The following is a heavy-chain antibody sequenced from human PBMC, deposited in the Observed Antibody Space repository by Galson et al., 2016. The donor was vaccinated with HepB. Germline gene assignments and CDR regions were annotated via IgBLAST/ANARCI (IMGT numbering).Heavy chain of an antibody. CDR1: GFAFNTYA. Sequence: SLRLSCATSGFAFNTYAMNWVRQAPGKGLEWVAGVSGHAGSTYYADSVKGRFAISRDNSKNTLFLQMNGLRADDTAVYYCEKANSIIVTLGIYLDTCGPGTLVTDSS. CDR3: EKANSIIVTLGIYLDT. CDR2: VSGHAGST. V-gene: IGHV3-23*01. D-gene: IGHD2/OR15-2a*01. J-gene: IGHJ5*02.